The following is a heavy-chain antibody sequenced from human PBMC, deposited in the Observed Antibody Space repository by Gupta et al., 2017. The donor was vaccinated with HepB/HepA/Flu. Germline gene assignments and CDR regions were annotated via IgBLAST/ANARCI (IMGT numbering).Heavy chain of an antibody. Sequence: EVQLLESGGGLVQPGGSLRLSCSASGFSFRPPDLSWVRQAPGKGLKCVSSISSSGTSTYYAASVKGRFTISRDISKNTLYLQMNSLRAEDTAVYYCARTQLRWSGWYDYWGQGTLVTVSS. CDR2: ISSSGTST. V-gene: IGHV3-23*01. CDR3: ARTQLRWSGWYDY. CDR1: GFSFRPPD. D-gene: IGHD6-19*01. J-gene: IGHJ4*02.